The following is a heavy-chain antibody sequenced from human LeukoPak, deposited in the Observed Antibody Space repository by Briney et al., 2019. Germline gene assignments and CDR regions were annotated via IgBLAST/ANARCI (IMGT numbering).Heavy chain of an antibody. CDR3: ASTIYYGSGSYGS. J-gene: IGHJ4*02. CDR2: INHSGST. CDR1: GGSFSGYY. Sequence: RTSETLSLTCAVYGGSFSGYYWSWIRQPPGKGLEWIGEINHSGSTNYNPSLKSRVTISVDTSKNQFSLKLSSVTAADTAVYYCASTIYYGSGSYGSWGQGTLVTVSS. V-gene: IGHV4-34*01. D-gene: IGHD3-10*01.